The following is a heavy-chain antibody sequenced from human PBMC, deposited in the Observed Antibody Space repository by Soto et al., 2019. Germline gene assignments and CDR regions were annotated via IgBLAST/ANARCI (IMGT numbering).Heavy chain of an antibody. V-gene: IGHV4-31*03. J-gene: IGHJ4*02. Sequence: SETLSLTCTVSGGSISSGGYYCSWIRQHPGKGLEWIGYIYYSGSTYYNPSLKSRVTISVDTSKNQFSLKLSSVTAADTAVYYCARQRRYSSSWYSSDYWGQGTLVTVSS. CDR3: ARQRRYSSSWYSSDY. CDR1: GGSISSGGYY. D-gene: IGHD6-13*01. CDR2: IYYSGST.